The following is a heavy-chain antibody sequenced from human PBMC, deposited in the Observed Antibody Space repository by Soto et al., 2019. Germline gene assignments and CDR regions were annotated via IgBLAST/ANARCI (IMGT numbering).Heavy chain of an antibody. D-gene: IGHD3-9*01. CDR2: ISAYNGNT. CDR3: ARVIGLTQVDWFDA. CDR1: GYTFTSYG. J-gene: IGHJ5*02. Sequence: QVQLVQSGAEVKKPGASVKVSCKSSGYTFTSYGISWVRHAPGQGLEWLGLISAYNGNTNYAQKLQGRVIINTGTSTSRVYMELKRLRSDETAVYSCARVIGLTQVDWFDARGQGSRVNVSS. V-gene: IGHV1-18*01.